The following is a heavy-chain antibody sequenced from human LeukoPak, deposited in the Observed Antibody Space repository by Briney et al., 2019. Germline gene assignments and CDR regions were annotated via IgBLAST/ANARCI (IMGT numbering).Heavy chain of an antibody. J-gene: IGHJ5*02. D-gene: IGHD6-19*01. CDR3: ARDPSNTSGWKTWFDP. CDR1: GYTFTSYG. Sequence: ASVKVSCKASGYTFTSYGISWVRQAPGQGLEWLGWISAYNGDTKYAQRLQGRVTMTTESSTSTAYMELRSLRSDDTAVYYCARDPSNTSGWKTWFDPWGQGTLVTVSS. V-gene: IGHV1-18*01. CDR2: ISAYNGDT.